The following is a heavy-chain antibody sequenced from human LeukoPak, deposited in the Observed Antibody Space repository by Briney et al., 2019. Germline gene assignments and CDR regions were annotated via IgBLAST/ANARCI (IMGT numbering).Heavy chain of an antibody. CDR2: ITAYNDNT. D-gene: IGHD3-10*01. J-gene: IGHJ4*02. V-gene: IGHV1-18*01. CDR3: ARALLWFGEPSHIDY. CDR1: GYTFTSYG. Sequence: ASVKVSCTASGYTFTSYGISWVRQAPGHGLEWMGWITAYNDNTNYAQKLQGRVTMTTDTSTSTAYMELRSLRSDDTAVYYCARALLWFGEPSHIDYWGQGTLVTASS.